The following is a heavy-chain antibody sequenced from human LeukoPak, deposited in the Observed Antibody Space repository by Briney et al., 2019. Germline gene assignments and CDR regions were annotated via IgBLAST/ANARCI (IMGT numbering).Heavy chain of an antibody. V-gene: IGHV3-23*01. D-gene: IGHD3-3*01. Sequence: GGSLRLSCAASGITFSSYAMSWVRQAPGKGLEWVSTISGSGGTTHYADSVKGRFTISRDNSKNTLYLQMNSLGPEETAIYYCARRSTRETYYDFWSGYSGGQGTLVTVSS. CDR3: ARRSTRETYYDFWSGYS. CDR1: GITFSSYA. CDR2: ISGSGGTT. J-gene: IGHJ4*02.